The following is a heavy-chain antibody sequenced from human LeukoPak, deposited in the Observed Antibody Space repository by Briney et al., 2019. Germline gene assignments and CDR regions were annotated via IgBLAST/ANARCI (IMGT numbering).Heavy chain of an antibody. CDR3: AKDGCRITSCHVLVDP. CDR2: ISYDGSNK. CDR1: GFTFSSYV. V-gene: IGHV3-30*18. J-gene: IGHJ5*02. D-gene: IGHD2-2*01. Sequence: PGRSLRLSCSASGFTFSSYVMHWVRQAPGKGLEWVAVISYDGSNKYFADSVKGRFTISRDNSKNTLYLQMNGLRAEDTAVYYCAKDGCRITSCHVLVDPWGQGTLVTVSS.